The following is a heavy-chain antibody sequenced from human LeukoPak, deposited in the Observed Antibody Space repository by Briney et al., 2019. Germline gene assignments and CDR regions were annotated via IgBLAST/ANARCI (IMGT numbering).Heavy chain of an antibody. Sequence: GGALRLSCAASGFTFDDYGMSWVRQAPGKGLEWVWGINWNGGSSVYADSVQGRFTISRDKAKNSLYLEMNSLRAEDTALYYCARTQTPGVGANDAFYIWGQGTMVTVSS. J-gene: IGHJ3*02. D-gene: IGHD1-26*01. V-gene: IGHV3-20*04. CDR3: ARTQTPGVGANDAFYI. CDR2: INWNGGSS. CDR1: GFTFDDYG.